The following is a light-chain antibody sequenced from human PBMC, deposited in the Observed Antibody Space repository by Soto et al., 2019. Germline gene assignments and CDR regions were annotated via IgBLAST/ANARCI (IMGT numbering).Light chain of an antibody. J-gene: IGKJ5*01. CDR1: QSVSSN. CDR3: QQYIKWPIT. V-gene: IGKV3-15*01. CDR2: DAS. Sequence: VMTQSPGTLSVSPGERATLSCRASQSVSSNLAWYQQKPGQAPRLLISDASTRATGIPARFSGSGSGTEFTLTVSSLQSEDFAVYYCQQYIKWPITFGQGTRLEIK.